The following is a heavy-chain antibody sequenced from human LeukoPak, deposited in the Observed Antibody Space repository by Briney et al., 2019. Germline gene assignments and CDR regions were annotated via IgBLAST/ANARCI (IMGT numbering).Heavy chain of an antibody. CDR1: GGSISSYY. V-gene: IGHV4-59*08. CDR2: IYYSGST. CDR3: ARHISSGWDY. D-gene: IGHD6-19*01. J-gene: IGHJ4*02. Sequence: SETLSLTCTVSGGSISSYYWSWVRQPPGKGLEWTGHIYYSGSTKYNPSLKSRVTMSVDTSKNQFSLKLSSVTAADTAVYYCARHISSGWDYWGQGTLVTVSS.